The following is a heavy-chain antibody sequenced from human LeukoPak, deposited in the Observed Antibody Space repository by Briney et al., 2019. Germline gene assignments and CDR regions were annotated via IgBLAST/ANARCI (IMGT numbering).Heavy chain of an antibody. D-gene: IGHD5-18*01. CDR2: INHSGST. Sequence: SETLSLTCAVYGGSFSGYYWSWIRQPPGKGLEWIGEINHSGSTNYNPSLKSRVTISIDTSKNQFSLKLSSVTAADTAVYYCARLSKGGYTYGGPIEYWGQGALVTVSS. CDR3: ARLSKGGYTYGGPIEY. V-gene: IGHV4-34*01. J-gene: IGHJ4*02. CDR1: GGSFSGYY.